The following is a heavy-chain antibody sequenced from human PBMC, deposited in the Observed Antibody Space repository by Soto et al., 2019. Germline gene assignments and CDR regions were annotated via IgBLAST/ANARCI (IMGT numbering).Heavy chain of an antibody. CDR1: GGPISSGGYY. D-gene: IGHD4-17*01. V-gene: IGHV4-31*03. Sequence: SETLSLTCTVSGGPISSGGYYWSWIRQHPGKGLEWIGYIYYSGSTYYNPSLKSRVTISVDTSKNQFSLKLSSVTAADTAVYYCARDLPRSTVMGYFDIWGRGTLVTVSS. CDR3: ARDLPRSTVMGYFDI. CDR2: IYYSGST. J-gene: IGHJ2*01.